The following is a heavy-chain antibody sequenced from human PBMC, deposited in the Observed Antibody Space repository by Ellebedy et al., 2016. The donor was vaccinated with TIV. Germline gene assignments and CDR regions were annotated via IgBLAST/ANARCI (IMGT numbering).Heavy chain of an antibody. CDR2: IKSKTDGGTT. CDR3: TTDPWSGPYEIGY. V-gene: IGHV3-15*01. CDR1: GFTFSSYA. Sequence: GESLKISXAASGFTFSSYAMSWVRQAPGKGLEWVGRIKSKTDGGTTDYAAPVKGRFTISRDDSKNTLYLQMNSLKTEDTAVYYCTTDPWSGPYEIGYWGQGTLVTVSS. D-gene: IGHD3-3*01. J-gene: IGHJ4*02.